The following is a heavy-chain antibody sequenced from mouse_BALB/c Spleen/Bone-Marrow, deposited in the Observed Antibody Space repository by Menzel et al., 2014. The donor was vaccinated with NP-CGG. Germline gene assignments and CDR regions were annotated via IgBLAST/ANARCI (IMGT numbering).Heavy chain of an antibody. D-gene: IGHD2-2*01. Sequence: EVKLVESGGGLVKPGGSLKFSCAASGFAFXGYDMSWVRQTPEKRLEWVAYISSGGSNTYYPDTEKGRFTISRDNAKNTLYLQMNSLKSEDTAMYYCARQRGYAYAMDYWGQGISVTVSS. V-gene: IGHV5-12-1*01. CDR3: ARQRGYAYAMDY. CDR1: GFAFXGYD. J-gene: IGHJ4*01. CDR2: ISSGGSNT.